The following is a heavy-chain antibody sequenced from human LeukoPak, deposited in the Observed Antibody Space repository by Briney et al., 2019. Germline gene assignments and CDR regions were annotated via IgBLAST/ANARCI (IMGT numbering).Heavy chain of an antibody. CDR1: GFTLSDHH. CDR3: ASVEGPTGY. J-gene: IGHJ4*02. D-gene: IGHD1-26*01. Sequence: GGSLRLSCAASGFTLSDHHMDWVRQAPGKGLEWVGRNRNKASRYTTEYAASVKGKFTISRDDSKDSMYLQMNSLKTEDTAVYYCASVEGPTGYWGQGTLVTVSS. V-gene: IGHV3-72*01. CDR2: NRNKASRYTT.